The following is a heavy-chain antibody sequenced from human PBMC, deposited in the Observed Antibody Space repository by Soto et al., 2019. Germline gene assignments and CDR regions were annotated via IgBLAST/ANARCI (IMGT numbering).Heavy chain of an antibody. CDR1: GGTFSSYA. CDR2: IIPISGTA. CDR3: ARSHGSSTSLEICYYYYYGMDV. D-gene: IGHD2-2*01. Sequence: QVQLVQSGAEVKKPGSSVKISCKASGGTFSSYAIIWVRRAPGQGLKWMGGIIPISGTANYAQKFQGRVTITADESTSTAYMELSSLRSEDTAVYYCARSHGSSTSLEICYYYYYGMDVWGQGTTVTVSS. V-gene: IGHV1-69*01. J-gene: IGHJ6*02.